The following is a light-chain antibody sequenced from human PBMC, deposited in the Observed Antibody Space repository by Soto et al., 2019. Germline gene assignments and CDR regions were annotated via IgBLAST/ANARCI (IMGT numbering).Light chain of an antibody. CDR2: GAS. J-gene: IGKJ1*01. V-gene: IGKV3-20*01. CDR1: ETISSNF. CDR3: QQYDRSPT. Sequence: EIVLTQSPGTLSLSPGQRATLSCRASETISSNFLAWYQHKPGQAPRLLIYGASSRASGIPDRFSGSASGTDFTLAISRREPEDVAVYYCQQYDRSPTFGPGTKVEIK.